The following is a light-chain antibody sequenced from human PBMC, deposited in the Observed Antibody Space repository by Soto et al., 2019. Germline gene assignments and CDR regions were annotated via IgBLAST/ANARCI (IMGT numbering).Light chain of an antibody. V-gene: IGKV3-11*01. CDR3: QQRSNWPIT. Sequence: EIVLTQSPATLSLSPGERATLSCRTSQSVSSYFAWYQQQPGRAPRLLIYDASNRATGIPARFIGSGSGTDFTLTISRLEPEDFAVYYCQQRSNWPITFGQGTRLEIK. J-gene: IGKJ5*01. CDR2: DAS. CDR1: QSVSSY.